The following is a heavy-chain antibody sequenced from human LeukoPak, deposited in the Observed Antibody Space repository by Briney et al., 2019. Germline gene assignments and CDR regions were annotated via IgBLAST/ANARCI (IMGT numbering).Heavy chain of an antibody. V-gene: IGHV3-23*01. CDR1: GFAVSSNY. J-gene: IGHJ6*03. Sequence: GGSLRLSCAASGFAVSSNYMSWVRQAPGKGLEWVSAISGSGGSTFYADSVKGRFTISRDNSKNTLYLQVNILRAEDTAVYYCAKFDGVQLWLPYYYYYMDVWGKGTTVTVSS. D-gene: IGHD5-18*01. CDR2: ISGSGGST. CDR3: AKFDGVQLWLPYYYYYMDV.